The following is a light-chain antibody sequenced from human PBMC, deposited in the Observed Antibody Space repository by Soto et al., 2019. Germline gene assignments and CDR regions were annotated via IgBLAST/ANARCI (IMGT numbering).Light chain of an antibody. CDR1: QSVNSNF. V-gene: IGKV3-20*01. Sequence: EIVLAQSPGTLSLSPGDRATLSCRASQSVNSNFLSWYQQKPGQAPRLIIYGASNRATGIPDTFSGXXXGXXXXLTISRLEPEDFAVYYCQQFVNSRYTFGQGTKVEMK. CDR2: GAS. J-gene: IGKJ2*01. CDR3: QQFVNSRYT.